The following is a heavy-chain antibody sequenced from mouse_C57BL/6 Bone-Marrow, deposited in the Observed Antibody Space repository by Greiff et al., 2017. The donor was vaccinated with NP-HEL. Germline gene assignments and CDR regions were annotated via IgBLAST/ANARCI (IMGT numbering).Heavy chain of an antibody. Sequence: VQLQQSGAELVKPGASVKISCKASGYAFSSYWMNWVKQRPGKGLEWIGQIYPGDGDTNYNGKFKGKATLTADKSSSTAYMQLSSLTSEDSAVYFCARWPTITTVVATDYWGQGTTLTVSS. J-gene: IGHJ2*01. CDR2: IYPGDGDT. CDR1: GYAFSSYW. D-gene: IGHD1-1*01. V-gene: IGHV1-80*01. CDR3: ARWPTITTVVATDY.